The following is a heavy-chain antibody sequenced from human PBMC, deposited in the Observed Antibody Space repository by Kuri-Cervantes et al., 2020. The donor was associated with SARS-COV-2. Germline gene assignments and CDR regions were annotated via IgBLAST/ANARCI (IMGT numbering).Heavy chain of an antibody. V-gene: IGHV4-34*01. Sequence: ESLKISCAVYGGSFSGYYWSWIRQPPGKGLEWIGEINHSGSTNYNPSLKSRATISVDTSNNQFSLKLTSVTAADTAVYYCARDASWFDPWGQGALVTVSS. CDR2: INHSGST. CDR3: ARDASWFDP. J-gene: IGHJ5*02. CDR1: GGSFSGYY.